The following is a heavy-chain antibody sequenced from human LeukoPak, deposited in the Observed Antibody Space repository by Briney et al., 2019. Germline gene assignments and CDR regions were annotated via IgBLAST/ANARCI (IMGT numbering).Heavy chain of an antibody. V-gene: IGHV3-21*04. Sequence: GGSLRLSCAASGFTFSSYSMNWVRQAPGKGLEWVSSIFPSGGEIHYADSVKGRFTISRDNSKSTLSLQMNSLRAEDTAIYYCATYRQVQVPFECWGQGTLVTVSS. D-gene: IGHD5-18*01. CDR1: GFTFSSYS. CDR2: IFPSGGEI. J-gene: IGHJ4*02. CDR3: ATYRQVQVPFEC.